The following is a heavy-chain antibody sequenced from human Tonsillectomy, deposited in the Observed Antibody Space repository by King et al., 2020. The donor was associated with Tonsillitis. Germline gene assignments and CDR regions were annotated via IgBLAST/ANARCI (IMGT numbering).Heavy chain of an antibody. V-gene: IGHV3-33*01. Sequence: VQLVESGGGVVQPGTSLRLSCTTSGFTFGDYGMHWVRQAPGKGLDWGAIIWFDGSKEFYADSVKGRFTVSRDNSKNTLYLQMSSLRADDTAVYYCAIEYFFGRVANNSPLPYWGQGTLVTVSS. CDR2: IWFDGSKE. D-gene: IGHD1-26*01. CDR3: AIEYFFGRVANNSPLPY. CDR1: GFTFGDYG. J-gene: IGHJ4*02.